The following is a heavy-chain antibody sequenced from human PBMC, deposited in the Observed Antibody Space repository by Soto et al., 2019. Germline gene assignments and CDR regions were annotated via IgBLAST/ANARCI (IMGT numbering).Heavy chain of an antibody. J-gene: IGHJ5*01. D-gene: IGHD2-15*01. V-gene: IGHV4-30-4*01. CDR1: GDSISTVDYF. CDR2: IYKRATT. Sequence: QVQLLESGPGLVKPSQTLSLTCSVSGDSISTVDYFWAWVRQPPGQALEYIGYIYKRATTYYNPSFESRVAISLDTSKSQFSLNVTSLPAADTAVYFCARGRYCLTGRCFPNWFDSWGQGTLVTVSS. CDR3: ARGRYCLTGRCFPNWFDS.